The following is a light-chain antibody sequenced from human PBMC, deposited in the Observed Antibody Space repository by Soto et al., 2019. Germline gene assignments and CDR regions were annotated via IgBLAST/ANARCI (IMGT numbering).Light chain of an antibody. CDR1: SSDVGAYNR. CDR2: EVN. J-gene: IGLJ2*01. CDR3: SLYTSSSTVA. Sequence: QSALTQPPSVSASPGQSVTIPCTATSSDVGAYNRVSWYQQYPGTPPKLMISEVNNRPSGVPDRFSGSKSGNTASLTISGLQAEDEADYYCSLYTSSSTVAFGGGTNSPS. V-gene: IGLV2-18*01.